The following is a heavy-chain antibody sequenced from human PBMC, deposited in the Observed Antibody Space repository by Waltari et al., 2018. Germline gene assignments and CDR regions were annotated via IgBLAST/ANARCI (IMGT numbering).Heavy chain of an antibody. J-gene: IGHJ5*02. D-gene: IGHD2-21*01. Sequence: QLQLQESGPGLVKPSETLSLTCTVSGGSISSSSYYWGWIRQPPGKGLGWIGRIYYSGSTYYNPSLKSRVTISVDTSKNQFSLKLSSVTAADTAVYYCARLKIVVVTWGQGTLVTVSS. CDR2: IYYSGST. V-gene: IGHV4-39*01. CDR3: ARLKIVVVT. CDR1: GGSISSSSYY.